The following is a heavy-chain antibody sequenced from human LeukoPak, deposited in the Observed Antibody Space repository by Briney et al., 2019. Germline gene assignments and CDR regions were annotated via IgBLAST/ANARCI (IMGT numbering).Heavy chain of an antibody. CDR2: ISGSGGST. Sequence: GGSRRLSCAASGFTFSSYAMSWVRQAPGKGLEWVSAISGSGGSTYYADSVKGRFTISRDNSKNTLYLQMNSLRAEDTAVYYCAIRRGYSYGEFDYWGQGTLVTVSS. D-gene: IGHD5-18*01. CDR1: GFTFSSYA. CDR3: AIRRGYSYGEFDY. J-gene: IGHJ4*02. V-gene: IGHV3-23*01.